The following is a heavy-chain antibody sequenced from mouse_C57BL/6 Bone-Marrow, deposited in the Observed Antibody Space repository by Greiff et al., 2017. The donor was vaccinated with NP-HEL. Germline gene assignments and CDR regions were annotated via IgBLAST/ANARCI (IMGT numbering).Heavy chain of an antibody. Sequence: QVQLKESGPELVKPGASVKISCKASGYAFSSSWMNWVKQRPGKGLEWIGRIYPGDGDTNYNGKFKGKATLTADKSSSTAYMQLSSLTSEDSAVYFCARETNWVDYWGQGTTLTVSS. CDR3: ARETNWVDY. D-gene: IGHD4-1*01. CDR1: GYAFSSSW. J-gene: IGHJ2*01. V-gene: IGHV1-82*01. CDR2: IYPGDGDT.